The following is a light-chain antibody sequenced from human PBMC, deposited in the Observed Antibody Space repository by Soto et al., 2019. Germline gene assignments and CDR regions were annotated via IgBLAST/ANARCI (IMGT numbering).Light chain of an antibody. CDR3: LQRSNWPIT. J-gene: IGKJ5*01. Sequence: ETVLTQSPVTLSLSPGERATLSCRASQSISTYLAWYQQKPGQAPRLLIYDASNRATGIPARFSGSGSGTDFTLTISGLDSEDFAVYYCLQRSNWPITFGQGTRLEIK. V-gene: IGKV3-11*01. CDR2: DAS. CDR1: QSISTY.